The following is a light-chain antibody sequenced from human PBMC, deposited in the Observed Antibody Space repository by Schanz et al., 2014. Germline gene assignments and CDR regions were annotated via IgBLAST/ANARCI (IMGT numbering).Light chain of an antibody. CDR2: AAS. CDR1: QTVISGY. Sequence: ENVLTQSPGTLSLSPGERATLSCRASQTVISGYLAWYQQKPGQTPRLLIYAASTRAPGIPDRFSGSGSGTDFTLTISRLEPEDFAVYYCHYYDSSSPPFGQGTKLEVK. J-gene: IGKJ2*01. V-gene: IGKV3-20*01. CDR3: HYYDSSSPP.